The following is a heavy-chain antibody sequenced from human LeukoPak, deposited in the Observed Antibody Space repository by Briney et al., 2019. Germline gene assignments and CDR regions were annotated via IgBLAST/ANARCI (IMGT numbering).Heavy chain of an antibody. Sequence: ARSLTLSCALSTLLLSSDAMSWVRPPPGEGLEWVSAIIGSGGRTYYADSVKSRFTISRDNSKNTLYLQMNSLRSDGTAVYYCAKASVVTAVARNFDYWGQGTLVTVSS. D-gene: IGHD6-19*01. CDR2: IIGSGGRT. V-gene: IGHV3-23*01. CDR1: TLLLSSDA. J-gene: IGHJ4*02. CDR3: AKASVVTAVARNFDY.